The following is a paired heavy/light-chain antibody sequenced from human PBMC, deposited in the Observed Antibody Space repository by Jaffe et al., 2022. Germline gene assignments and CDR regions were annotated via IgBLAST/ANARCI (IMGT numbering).Light chain of an antibody. J-gene: IGLJ2*01. Sequence: QAVVTQEPSLTVSPGGTVTLTCGSSTGAVTSGHYPYWFQQKPGQAPRTLIYDTSNKHSWTPARFSGSLLGGKAALTLSGAQPEDEAEYYCLLSYSGARPVVFGGGTKLTVL. CDR3: LLSYSGARPVV. CDR1: TGAVTSGHY. V-gene: IGLV7-46*01. CDR2: DTS.
Heavy chain of an antibody. CDR3: ARINRPLYGSGSYPKPDY. CDR1: GFSLSNARMG. D-gene: IGHD3-10*01. V-gene: IGHV2-26*01. Sequence: QVTLKESGPVLVKPTETLTLTCTVSGFSLSNARMGVSWIRQPPGKALEWLAHIFSNDEKSYSTSLKSRLTISKDTSKSQVVLTMTNMDPVDTATYYCARINRPLYGSGSYPKPDYWGQGTLVTVSS. CDR2: IFSNDEK. J-gene: IGHJ4*02.